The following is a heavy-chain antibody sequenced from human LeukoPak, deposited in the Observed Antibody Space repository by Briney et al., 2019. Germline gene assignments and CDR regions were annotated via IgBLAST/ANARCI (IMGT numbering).Heavy chain of an antibody. CDR2: IYHSGST. CDR1: GGSISSSNW. V-gene: IGHV4-4*02. CDR3: ARTQWRREYYFDY. Sequence: PSETLSLTCAVSGGSISSSNWWSWVRQPPGKGLXXXXEIYHSGSTNYNPSLKSRVTISVDKSKNQFSLKLSSVTAADTAVYYCARTQWRREYYFDYWGQGTLVTVSS. J-gene: IGHJ4*02. D-gene: IGHD6-19*01.